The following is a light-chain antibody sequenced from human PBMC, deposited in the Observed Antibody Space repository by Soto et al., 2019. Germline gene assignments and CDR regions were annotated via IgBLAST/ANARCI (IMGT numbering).Light chain of an antibody. CDR1: QTISNS. V-gene: IGKV1-39*01. CDR3: QQSFSTPYT. CDR2: AAS. Sequence: DIPVTQSPSSLSASVGDRVTITCRASQTISNSLNWYQQRPSRAPKLLIYAASTLQSGVPSRFSGSRSGTDFTLTITSLLPEDLATYYCQQSFSTPYTFGQGTKLEI. J-gene: IGKJ2*01.